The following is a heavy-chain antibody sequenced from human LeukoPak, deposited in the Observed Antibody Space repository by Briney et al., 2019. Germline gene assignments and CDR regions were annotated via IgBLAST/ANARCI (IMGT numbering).Heavy chain of an antibody. CDR2: IYYSGST. J-gene: IGHJ6*03. CDR1: GFTFSTYA. Sequence: GSLRLSCAASGFTFSTYAMHWVRQAPGKGLEWIGYIYYSGSTNYNPSLKSRVTISVDTSKNQSSLKLSSVTAADTAVYYCARGAVGATPALPYYYYYMDVWGKGTTVTVSS. D-gene: IGHD1-26*01. CDR3: ARGAVGATPALPYYYYYMDV. V-gene: IGHV4-59*01.